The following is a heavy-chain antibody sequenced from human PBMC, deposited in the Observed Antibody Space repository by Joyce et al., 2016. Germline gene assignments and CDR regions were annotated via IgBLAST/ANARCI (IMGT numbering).Heavy chain of an antibody. D-gene: IGHD2-15*01. Sequence: EMQLEDSVGTLVHPGGSLRLSCKVSQTRSNIYVMAWVRQAPGKGLGWVSGIGASGSGRYYADSVRGRFAISRDNSKNMMYLQMSSLRTEDTAIYYCAKARTVVVAYTLRDGFDVWGQGTMVTVSS. V-gene: IGHV3-23*04. CDR1: QTRSNIYV. J-gene: IGHJ3*01. CDR3: AKARTVVVAYTLRDGFDV. CDR2: IGASGSGR.